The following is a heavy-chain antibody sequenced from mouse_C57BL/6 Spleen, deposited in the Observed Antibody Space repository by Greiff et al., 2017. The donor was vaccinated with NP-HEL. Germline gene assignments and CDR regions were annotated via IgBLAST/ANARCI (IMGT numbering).Heavy chain of an antibody. CDR1: GFNIKDDY. CDR2: IDPENGDT. V-gene: IGHV14-4*01. CDR3: TPLLRGFAY. Sequence: VHVKQSGAELVRPGASVKLSCTASGFNIKDDYMHWVKQRPEQGLEWIGWIDPENGDTEYASKFQGKATITADTSSNTAYLQLSSLTSEDTAVYYCTPLLRGFAYWGQGTLVTVSA. D-gene: IGHD1-2*01. J-gene: IGHJ3*01.